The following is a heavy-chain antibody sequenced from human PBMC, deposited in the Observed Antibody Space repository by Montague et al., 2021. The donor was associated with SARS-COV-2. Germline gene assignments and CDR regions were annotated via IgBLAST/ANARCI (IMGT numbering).Heavy chain of an antibody. CDR2: ISWNSGSI. Sequence: SLRLSCAASGFTFDDYAMHWVRQASGKGLEWVSGISWNSGSIGYXDSVKGRFTISRDNAKNSLYLQMNSLRAEDTALYYCAKAGSTSCYVRCGWFDPWGQGTLVTVSS. CDR1: GFTFDDYA. D-gene: IGHD2-2*01. J-gene: IGHJ5*02. V-gene: IGHV3-9*01. CDR3: AKAGSTSCYVRCGWFDP.